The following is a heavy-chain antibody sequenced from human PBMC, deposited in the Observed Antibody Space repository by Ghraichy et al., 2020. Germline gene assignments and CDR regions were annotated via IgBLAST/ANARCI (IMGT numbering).Heavy chain of an antibody. J-gene: IGHJ4*02. CDR1: GFTFNTYA. CDR3: AQAGEDSHGRFDC. CDR2: ISNDGVNT. D-gene: IGHD5-18*01. Sequence: GGSLRLSCEASGFTFNTYAMSWVRLTPGKGLEWVSTISNDGVNTYYADSAKGRFSISRDDSKNTLYLQMNSLRADDTAVYYCAQAGEDSHGRFDCWGQGSLVAVSS. V-gene: IGHV3-23*01.